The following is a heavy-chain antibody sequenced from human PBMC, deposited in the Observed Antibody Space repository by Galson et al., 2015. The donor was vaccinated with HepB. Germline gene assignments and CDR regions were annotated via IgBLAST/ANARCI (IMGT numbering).Heavy chain of an antibody. Sequence: SLRLSCAASGFTFGDYAMSWVRQAPGKGLEWVGFLRSKPYGGTTEYAASVKGRFTISRDDSKSIAYMQMNSLKTEDTAVYYCTRDRHGYYGMDVWGQGTTVTVSS. CDR3: TRDRHGYYGMDV. CDR2: LRSKPYGGTT. V-gene: IGHV3-49*04. CDR1: GFTFGDYA. J-gene: IGHJ6*02.